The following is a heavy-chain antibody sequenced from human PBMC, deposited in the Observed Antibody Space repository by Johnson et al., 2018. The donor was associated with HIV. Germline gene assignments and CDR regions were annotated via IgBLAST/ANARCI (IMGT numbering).Heavy chain of an antibody. CDR1: GFTVSSNY. CDR2: IYSGGST. J-gene: IGHJ3*02. D-gene: IGHD1-26*01. Sequence: VQLVESGGGLVKPGGSLRLSCAASGFTVSSNYMSWVRQAPGKGLEWVSVIYSGGSTYYADSVTGRFNISRDNSKNTLYLQMNSLRAEDTAVYYCARGGGSYDAGDAFDTWGQGTMVTVSS. V-gene: IGHV3-66*01. CDR3: ARGGGSYDAGDAFDT.